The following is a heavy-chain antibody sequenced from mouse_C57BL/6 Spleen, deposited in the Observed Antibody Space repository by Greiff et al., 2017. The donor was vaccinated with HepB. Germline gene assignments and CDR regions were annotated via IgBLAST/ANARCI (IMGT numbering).Heavy chain of an antibody. CDR1: GYTFTDYE. CDR2: IDPETGGT. V-gene: IGHV1-15*01. Sequence: VQRVESGAELVRPGASVTLSCKASGYTFTDYEMHWVKQTPVLGLEWIGAIDPETGGTAYNQKFKGKAILTADKSSSTAYMELRSLTSEDSAAYYCTTTVVATDYYAMDYWGQGTSVTVSS. D-gene: IGHD1-1*01. J-gene: IGHJ4*01. CDR3: TTTVVATDYYAMDY.